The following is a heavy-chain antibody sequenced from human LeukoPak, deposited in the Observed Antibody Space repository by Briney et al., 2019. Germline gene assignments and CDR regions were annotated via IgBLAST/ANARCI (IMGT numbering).Heavy chain of an antibody. Sequence: GASVKVSCKASGYTFTSYYMHWVRQAPGQGLEWMGIINPSDGSTSYAQKFQGRVTMTRDTSTSTVYMELSSLRSEDTAVYYCARGGPYYYGSGSSGHHDAFDIWGQGTMVTVSS. D-gene: IGHD3-10*01. CDR3: ARGGPYYYGSGSSGHHDAFDI. J-gene: IGHJ3*02. CDR1: GYTFTSYY. V-gene: IGHV1-46*01. CDR2: INPSDGST.